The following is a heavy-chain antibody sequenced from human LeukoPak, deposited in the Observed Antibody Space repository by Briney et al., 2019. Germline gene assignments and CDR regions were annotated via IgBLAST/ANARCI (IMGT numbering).Heavy chain of an antibody. D-gene: IGHD2-8*01. J-gene: IGHJ4*02. CDR3: AGSIGYCSNGVCAEGLHY. CDR1: GFTFSTYA. Sequence: PGRSLRLSCAASGFTFSTYAMHWVRQAPGKGLEWEALISYDGNNKYYADSVKGRFSISRDNSKNTLFLQMNSLRVDDTAVYYCAGSIGYCSNGVCAEGLHYWGQGTLVTVSS. CDR2: ISYDGNNK. V-gene: IGHV3-30*01.